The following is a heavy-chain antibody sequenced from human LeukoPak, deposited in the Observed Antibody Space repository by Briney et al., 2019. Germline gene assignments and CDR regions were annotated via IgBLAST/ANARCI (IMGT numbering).Heavy chain of an antibody. J-gene: IGHJ4*02. Sequence: GGSLRLSCAASGFPFSSYAMSWVRQGPGKGLEWVSTITGIGGGTYYADSVKGRFTISRDNSKITLFLQMNSLRADDTAIYYCAKAVTPHSGSFYIDYWGQGTLVTVSS. CDR3: AKAVTPHSGSFYIDY. V-gene: IGHV3-23*01. CDR2: ITGIGGGT. D-gene: IGHD1-26*01. CDR1: GFPFSSYA.